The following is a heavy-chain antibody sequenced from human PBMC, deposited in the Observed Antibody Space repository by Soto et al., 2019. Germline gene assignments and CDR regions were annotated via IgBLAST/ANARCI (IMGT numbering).Heavy chain of an antibody. Sequence: GGSLRLSCAASGFSFSSYGMHWVRQAPGKGLEWVALIWRDGSNGYYVDSVKGRFIISRDNSKNALDLHMNSLRAEDTAVYYCARDSRMATTASYYFDHWGQGALVTVPS. CDR3: ARDSRMATTASYYFDH. CDR2: IWRDGSNG. CDR1: GFSFSSYG. J-gene: IGHJ4*02. V-gene: IGHV3-33*01. D-gene: IGHD1-1*01.